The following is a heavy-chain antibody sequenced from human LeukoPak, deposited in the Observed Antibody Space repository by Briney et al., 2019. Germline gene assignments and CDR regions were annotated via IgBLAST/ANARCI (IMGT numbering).Heavy chain of an antibody. CDR3: ARVWGPNDYGGFFQH. CDR2: INPSGGST. J-gene: IGHJ1*01. V-gene: IGHV1-46*01. D-gene: IGHD4-23*01. CDR1: GYTFTSYY. Sequence: ASVKVSCKASGYTFTSYYMHWARQAPGQGLEWMGIINPSGGSTSYAQKFQGRVTMTRDTSTSTVYMELSSLRSEDTAVYYCARVWGPNDYGGFFQHWGQGTLVTVSS.